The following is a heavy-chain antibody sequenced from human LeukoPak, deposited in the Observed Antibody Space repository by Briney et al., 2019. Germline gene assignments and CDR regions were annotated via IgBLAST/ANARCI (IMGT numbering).Heavy chain of an antibody. V-gene: IGHV4-39*02. D-gene: IGHD1-26*01. Sequence: SETLSLTCTVSGGSISSNSYYWGWIRQPPGKGLEWIGSIYYSGSTYYNPSLKSRVTISVDTSKNQFSLKLSSVTAADTAVYYCARDPYSGSYGAYYYYYMDVWGQGTTVTISS. CDR2: IYYSGST. J-gene: IGHJ6*03. CDR1: GGSISSNSYY. CDR3: ARDPYSGSYGAYYYYYMDV.